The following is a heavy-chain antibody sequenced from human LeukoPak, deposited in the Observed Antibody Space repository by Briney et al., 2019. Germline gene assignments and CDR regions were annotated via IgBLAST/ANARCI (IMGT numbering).Heavy chain of an antibody. CDR2: IKQDGSEK. D-gene: IGHD2-2*01. J-gene: IGHJ4*02. CDR1: GFSFSSYW. V-gene: IGHV3-7*01. Sequence: GGSLRLSCAASGFSFSSYWMNWVRQAPGKGLEWVANIKQDGSEKNYVDSVKGRFTISRDNTKNSLYLQMNSLRAEDTAVYYCASTNSLDYWGQGTLVTASS. CDR3: ASTNSLDY.